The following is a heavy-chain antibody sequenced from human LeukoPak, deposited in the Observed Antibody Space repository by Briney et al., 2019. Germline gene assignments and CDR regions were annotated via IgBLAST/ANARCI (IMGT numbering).Heavy chain of an antibody. CDR3: ARPGESSGYMWFY. CDR1: GDSITTPYY. J-gene: IGHJ4*02. V-gene: IGHV4-38-2*02. CDR2: IFHSGNT. D-gene: IGHD3-22*01. Sequence: SETLSLTCTVSGDSITTPYYWGWIRQSPGKGLEWIGSIFHSGNTYYSPSLKSRVTISIDTSKNQFLLRLNSVTAADTAAYYCARPGESSGYMWFYWGQGTLVTVSS.